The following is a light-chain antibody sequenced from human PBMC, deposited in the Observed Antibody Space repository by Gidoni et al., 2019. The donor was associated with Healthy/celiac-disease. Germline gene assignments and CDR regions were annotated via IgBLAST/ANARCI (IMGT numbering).Light chain of an antibody. CDR2: AAS. CDR1: QSISSY. Sequence: DIQMTQSPSSLSASVGDRVTITCRASQSISSYLNWYQQKPGKAPKLLIYAASSLQSGVPSRLSGSGSGTDFTLTMSRLQPEDFATYYCQQSYSTPLTFXGXTKVEIK. CDR3: QQSYSTPLT. J-gene: IGKJ4*01. V-gene: IGKV1-39*01.